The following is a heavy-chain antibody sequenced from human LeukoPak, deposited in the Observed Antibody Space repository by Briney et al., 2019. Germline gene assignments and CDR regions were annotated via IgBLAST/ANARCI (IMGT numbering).Heavy chain of an antibody. CDR1: GGPIYSYY. CDR3: ARLKFYDSTGYSPGHYMDV. Sequence: PSETLSLTCTVSGGPIYSYYWSWIRQTAGKGLEWIGRLYPGVSTNYNPSLKSRVTMSVDTSKNQFALKLSAVTAADTAVYYCARLKFYDSTGYSPGHYMDVWGKGTTVTDSS. V-gene: IGHV4-4*07. D-gene: IGHD3-22*01. J-gene: IGHJ6*03. CDR2: LYPGVST.